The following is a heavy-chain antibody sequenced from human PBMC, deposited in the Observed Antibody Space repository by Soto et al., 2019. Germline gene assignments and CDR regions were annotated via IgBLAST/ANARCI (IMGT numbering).Heavy chain of an antibody. CDR2: INAGYGNT. J-gene: IGHJ4*02. D-gene: IGHD7-27*01. V-gene: IGHV1-3*01. CDR3: ARDTGDGTFDF. Sequence: QVHLVQSGAEVRKPGASVKVSCKASGYTFSSYAMHWVRQAPGQRLEWMGWINAGYGNTKSSQKFQDRVTISRDTSASTDYMELTSPRSEDTAVYYCARDTGDGTFDFWGQGTLVTVSS. CDR1: GYTFSSYA.